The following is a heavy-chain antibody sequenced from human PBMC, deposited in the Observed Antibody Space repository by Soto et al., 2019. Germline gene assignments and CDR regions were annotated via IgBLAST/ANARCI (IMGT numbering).Heavy chain of an antibody. CDR2: IIPVFNTV. Sequence: QEQLVQSGAEVKKPGSSVKVSCKASGGLFSSYAISWVRQAPGQGLEWMGGIIPVFNTVNYAQKFQGRVTITADTSTNIAYMELRSLRSEDTAVYYCNRGSEYDFWSGYLWGQGTLVSVSS. CDR1: GGLFSSYA. J-gene: IGHJ4*02. V-gene: IGHV1-69*06. D-gene: IGHD3-3*01. CDR3: NRGSEYDFWSGYL.